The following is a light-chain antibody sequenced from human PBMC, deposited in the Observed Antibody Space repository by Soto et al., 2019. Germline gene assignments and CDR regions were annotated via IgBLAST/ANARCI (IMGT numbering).Light chain of an antibody. V-gene: IGLV2-14*01. CDR2: DVS. CDR1: SSDVGGYNY. J-gene: IGLJ1*01. Sequence: QSVLTQPASVSGSPGQSITISCTGTSSDVGGYNYVSWYQQHPGKAPKLMIYDVSNRPSGVSNRFSGSKSGNTASLTISGLQAEDEADYYCSSYTSSSTLYVFGTGTKLPS. CDR3: SSYTSSSTLYV.